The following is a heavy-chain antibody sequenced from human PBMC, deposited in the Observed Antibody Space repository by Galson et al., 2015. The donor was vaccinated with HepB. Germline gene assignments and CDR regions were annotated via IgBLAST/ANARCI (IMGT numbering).Heavy chain of an antibody. CDR2: IDPSDSYT. CDR1: GYSFTSYW. J-gene: IGHJ5*02. D-gene: IGHD6-19*01. CDR3: ARHPGFSSGWYLGGFDP. Sequence: QSGAEVKKPGESLRISCKGSGYSFTSYWISWVRQMPGKGLEWMGRIDPSDSYTNYSPSFQGHVTISADKSISTAYLQWSSLKASDTAMYYCARHPGFSSGWYLGGFDPWGQGTLVTVSS. V-gene: IGHV5-10-1*01.